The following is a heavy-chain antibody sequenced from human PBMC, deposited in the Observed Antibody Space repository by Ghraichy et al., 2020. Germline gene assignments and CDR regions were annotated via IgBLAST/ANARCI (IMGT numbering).Heavy chain of an antibody. CDR2: ISAYNVNT. CDR3: ARETRVHGAFDI. V-gene: IGHV1-18*01. CDR1: GYTFTSYG. J-gene: IGHJ3*02. Sequence: VKVSCKASGYTFTSYGISWVRQAPGQGLEWMGWISAYNVNTNYAQKLQGRVTMTTDASTSTAYMELRSLRSDDTAVYYCARETRVHGAFDIWGQGTMVTVSS. D-gene: IGHD1-1*01.